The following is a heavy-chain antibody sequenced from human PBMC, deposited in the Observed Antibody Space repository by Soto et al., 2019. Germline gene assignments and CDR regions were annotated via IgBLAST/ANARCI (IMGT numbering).Heavy chain of an antibody. Sequence: SVKVSCKASGGTFSSYAISWVRQAPGQGLEWMGGIIPIFGTANYAQKFQGRVTITADESTSTAYMEMRSLRSDDTAVYYCARRSENYFDYWGHGSLVTVSS. CDR2: IIPIFGTA. J-gene: IGHJ4*01. V-gene: IGHV1-69*13. CDR1: GGTFSSYA. CDR3: ARRSENYFDY.